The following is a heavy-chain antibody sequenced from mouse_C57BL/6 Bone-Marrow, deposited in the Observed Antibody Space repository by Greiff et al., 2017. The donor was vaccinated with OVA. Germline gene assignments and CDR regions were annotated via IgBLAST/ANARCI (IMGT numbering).Heavy chain of an antibody. CDR2: ISYDGSN. Sequence: EVQLQQSGPGLVKPSQSLSLTCSVTGYSITSGYYWNWIRQFPGNKLEWMGYISYDGSNNYNPSLKNRISITRDTSKNQFFLKLNSVTTEDTATYYCARGTTVVDYYAMDYWGQGTSVTVSS. D-gene: IGHD1-1*01. CDR3: ARGTTVVDYYAMDY. V-gene: IGHV3-6*01. CDR1: GYSITSGYY. J-gene: IGHJ4*01.